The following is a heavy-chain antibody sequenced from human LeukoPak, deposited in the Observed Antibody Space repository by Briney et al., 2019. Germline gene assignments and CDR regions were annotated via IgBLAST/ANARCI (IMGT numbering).Heavy chain of an antibody. CDR2: IIPIFGTA. V-gene: IGHV1-69*13. Sequence: ASVKVSCKASGGTFSSYAINWVRQAPGQGLEWMGGIIPIFGTANYAQKFQGRVTITADESTSTAYMELSSLRSEDTAVYYCARAPRYGDYAPDYWGQGTLVTVSS. J-gene: IGHJ4*02. CDR1: GGTFSSYA. CDR3: ARAPRYGDYAPDY. D-gene: IGHD4-17*01.